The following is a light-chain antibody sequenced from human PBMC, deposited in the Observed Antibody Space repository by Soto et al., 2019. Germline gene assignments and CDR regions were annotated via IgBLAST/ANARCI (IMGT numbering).Light chain of an antibody. CDR3: QQRSNWPGYT. CDR1: QSVSSY. Sequence: EIVLTQSPATLSLSPGERATLSCRASQSVSSYLAWYQQKPGQAPRLLIYDASNRATGIPARFSGSGSGTDFTLTLSSLEPEDFAVYYCQQRSNWPGYTFGQGTKLEI. CDR2: DAS. J-gene: IGKJ2*01. V-gene: IGKV3-11*01.